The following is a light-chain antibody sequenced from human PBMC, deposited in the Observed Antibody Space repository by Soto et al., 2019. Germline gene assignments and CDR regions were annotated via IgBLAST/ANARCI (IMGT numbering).Light chain of an antibody. CDR2: GAS. J-gene: IGKJ5*01. Sequence: EIVMTQSPATLSVSPGERATVSCRASHDIRSNLAWYQQRPGQAPRLLIYGASNRAIGIPARFSGSGSGTDFTLTISSLEPEDFATYYCQQRSNWPHFGQGTR. CDR1: HDIRSN. V-gene: IGKV3-11*01. CDR3: QQRSNWPH.